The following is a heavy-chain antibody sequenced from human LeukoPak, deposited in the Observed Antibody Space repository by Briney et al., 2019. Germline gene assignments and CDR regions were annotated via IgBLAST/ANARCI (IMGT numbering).Heavy chain of an antibody. J-gene: IGHJ4*02. CDR1: GGSISSYY. V-gene: IGHV4-4*07. Sequence: SETLSLTCTVSGGSISSYYWSWIWQPAGKGLEWIGRIYTSGSTNYNPSLKSRVTISVDTSKNQFSLKLSSVTAADTAVYYCARGEFGIAARPGTYYFDYWGQGTLVTVSS. D-gene: IGHD6-6*01. CDR2: IYTSGST. CDR3: ARGEFGIAARPGTYYFDY.